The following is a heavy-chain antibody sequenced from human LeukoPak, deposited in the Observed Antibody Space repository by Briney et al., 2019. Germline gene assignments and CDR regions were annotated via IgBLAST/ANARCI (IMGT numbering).Heavy chain of an antibody. J-gene: IGHJ4*02. D-gene: IGHD3-10*01. V-gene: IGHV3-23*01. Sequence: PGGSLRLSCAASGFTFSSYGMSWVRQAPGKGLEWVSAISGSGGSTYYADSVKGRFTISRDNSKNTLYLQMNSLRAEDTAVYYCAKDGITMVRNPRYYFDYWGQGTLVTVSS. CDR1: GFTFSSYG. CDR3: AKDGITMVRNPRYYFDY. CDR2: ISGSGGST.